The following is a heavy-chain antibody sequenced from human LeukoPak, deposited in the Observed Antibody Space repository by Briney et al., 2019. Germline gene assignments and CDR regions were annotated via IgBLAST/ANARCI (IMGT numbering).Heavy chain of an antibody. Sequence: ASVKVSCKASGGTFSSYAISWVRQAPGQGLEWMGGIIPIFGTANYAQKFQGRVTITADESTSTAYMELRSLRSDDTAVYYCARVLIAVADYNWFDPWGQGTLVTVSS. CDR2: IIPIFGTA. D-gene: IGHD6-19*01. J-gene: IGHJ5*02. V-gene: IGHV1-69*13. CDR1: GGTFSSYA. CDR3: ARVLIAVADYNWFDP.